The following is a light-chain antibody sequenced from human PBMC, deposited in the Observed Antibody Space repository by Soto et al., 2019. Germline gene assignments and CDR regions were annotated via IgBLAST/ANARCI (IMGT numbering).Light chain of an antibody. V-gene: IGLV2-8*01. CDR2: EVN. CDR1: SSDVGAYKY. CDR3: CSYGGSNNFVV. Sequence: QSALTQPPSASGSPGQSVTISCTGTSSDVGAYKYVSWYQQHPGKAPKLIVYEVNKRPSGVPDRFSGSKSGNTASLTVSGLQAEDEADYYCCSYGGSNNFVVVGGGTQLTVL. J-gene: IGLJ2*01.